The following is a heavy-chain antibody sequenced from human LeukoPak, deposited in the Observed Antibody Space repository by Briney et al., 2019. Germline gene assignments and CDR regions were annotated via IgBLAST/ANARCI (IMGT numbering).Heavy chain of an antibody. CDR3: ARGFYCSDNSCYVNGEFDY. Sequence: GGSRTLSCAVSVLTFTTYDMHWVRHTTEKGREWVSGIGTSGDPLFPGPVKGRFPIPRGNAKSSLYLQMNSLRAGDTAVYYCARGFYCSDNSCYVNGEFDYWGQGTLVTVSS. D-gene: IGHD2-2*01. CDR2: IGTSGDP. J-gene: IGHJ4*02. CDR1: VLTFTTYD. V-gene: IGHV3-13*04.